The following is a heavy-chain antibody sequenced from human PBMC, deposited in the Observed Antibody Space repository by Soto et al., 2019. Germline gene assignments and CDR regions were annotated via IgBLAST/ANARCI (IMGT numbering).Heavy chain of an antibody. V-gene: IGHV1-8*01. CDR3: AREHSSSWRFDY. CDR1: GYTFTSYD. CDR2: MNPNSGNT. D-gene: IGHD6-13*01. Sequence: QVQLVQSGAEVKKPGASVKVSCKASGYTFTSYDINWVRQATGQGLAWMGWMNPNSGNTGYAQKFQGRVTMTRNTSISTAYMELSRLRSEDTAVYYCAREHSSSWRFDYWGQGTLVTVSS. J-gene: IGHJ4*02.